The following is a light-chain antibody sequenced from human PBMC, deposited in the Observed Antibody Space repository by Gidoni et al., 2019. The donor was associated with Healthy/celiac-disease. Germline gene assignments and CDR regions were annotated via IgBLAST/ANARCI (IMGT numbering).Light chain of an antibody. CDR2: DAS. V-gene: IGKV3-11*01. Sequence: SQSVSSYLALYQQKPGQAPRLLIYDASNRATGIPARFSGSGSGTDFTLPISSLETEEFAVYYCQQRSNWYRETWTFGQGTKVEIK. CDR1: QSVSSY. CDR3: QQRSNWYRETWT. J-gene: IGKJ1*01.